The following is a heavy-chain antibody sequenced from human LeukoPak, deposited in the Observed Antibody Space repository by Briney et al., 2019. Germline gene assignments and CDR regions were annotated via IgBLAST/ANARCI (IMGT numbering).Heavy chain of an antibody. CDR3: ARDLNYYDSSGYYYGMDV. V-gene: IGHV3-73*01. CDR2: IRSKGNSYAT. CDR1: GFSFSGSA. Sequence: GGSLRLSCAASGFSFSGSAMHWVRQASGKGLEWVGRIRSKGNSYATAYAASVKGRFTISRDDSRNTAYLQMNSLRAEDTAVYYCARDLNYYDSSGYYYGMDVWGQGTTVTVSS. J-gene: IGHJ6*02. D-gene: IGHD3-22*01.